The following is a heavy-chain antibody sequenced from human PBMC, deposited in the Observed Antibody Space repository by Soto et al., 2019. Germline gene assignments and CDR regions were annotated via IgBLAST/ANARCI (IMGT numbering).Heavy chain of an antibody. V-gene: IGHV4-59*02. CDR1: GDSVTSHY. Sequence: SETLSLTCSFSGDSVTSHYLTWIRQSPEKGLEWIGYMNYTGFSHYNPSLKSRLTISVDRAKNQFTLQLTSVTAADTAVYYCARARDLSNYGGMDVWGQGTTVTVSS. J-gene: IGHJ6*01. CDR3: ARARDLSNYGGMDV. CDR2: MNYTGFS.